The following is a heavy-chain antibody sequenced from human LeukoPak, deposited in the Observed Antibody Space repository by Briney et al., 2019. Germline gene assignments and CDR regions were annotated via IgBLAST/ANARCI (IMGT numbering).Heavy chain of an antibody. J-gene: IGHJ4*02. CDR3: AREARYDSSYS. V-gene: IGHV3-23*01. CDR2: ISGSDSST. CDR1: GFTFSSYA. Sequence: GGSLRLSCAASGFTFSSYAMSWVRQAPGKGLEWVSGISGSDSSTYYADSVKGRFTISRHNSKNTLYLQMNSLRAEDTAVYYCAREARYDSSYSWGQGTLVTVSS. D-gene: IGHD3-22*01.